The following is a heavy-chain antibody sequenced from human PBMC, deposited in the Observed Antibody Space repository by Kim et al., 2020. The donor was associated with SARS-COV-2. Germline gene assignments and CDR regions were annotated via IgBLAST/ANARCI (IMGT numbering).Heavy chain of an antibody. J-gene: IGHJ4*02. CDR3: ARVGGSYENDY. V-gene: IGHV4-59*01. D-gene: IGHD2-15*01. Sequence: TNYNSSLKSRVTFSVDKSKNQFAQKVRSVTPADTAVYYCARVGGSYENDYWGQGTLVTVSS. CDR2: T.